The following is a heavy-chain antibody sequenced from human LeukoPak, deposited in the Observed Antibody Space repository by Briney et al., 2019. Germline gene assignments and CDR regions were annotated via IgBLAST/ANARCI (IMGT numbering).Heavy chain of an antibody. D-gene: IGHD2-2*01. CDR1: GFTFSSYG. CDR2: IRYDGSNK. CDR3: ANPVVGTQSLNWFDP. Sequence: GGSLRLSCAASGFTFSSYGMHWVRQAPGKGLEWVAFIRYDGSNKYYADSVKGRFTISRDNSKNTLYLQMNSLRAEDTAVYYCANPVVGTQSLNWFDPWGQGTLVTVSS. J-gene: IGHJ5*02. V-gene: IGHV3-30*02.